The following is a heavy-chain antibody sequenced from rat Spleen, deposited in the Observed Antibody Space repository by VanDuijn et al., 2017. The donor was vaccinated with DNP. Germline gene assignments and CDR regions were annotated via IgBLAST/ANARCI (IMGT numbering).Heavy chain of an antibody. Sequence: EVQLVESGGGLVQFGRSLKLSCAASGFTFSNYGMAWVRQAPKKGLEWVATISTSDVSTYYRDSVKGRFTISRDNAKSTLDLQMESLRSEDTATYYCTKANNNWDWYFDFWGPGTMVTVSS. V-gene: IGHV5-27*01. CDR2: ISTSDVST. CDR1: GFTFSNYG. J-gene: IGHJ1*01. CDR3: TKANNNWDWYFDF. D-gene: IGHD1-10*01.